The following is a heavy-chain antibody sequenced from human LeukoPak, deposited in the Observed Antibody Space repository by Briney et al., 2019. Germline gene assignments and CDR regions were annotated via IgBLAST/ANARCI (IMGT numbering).Heavy chain of an antibody. D-gene: IGHD2-2*01. CDR1: GGSVSSGGFY. J-gene: IGHJ6*02. Sequence: SETLSLTCTVSGGSVSSGGFYWSWIRQPPGKGLEWIGYIYYNGYTSYNPSLKSRLTISVDASKNQFSLELTSVTAADTAVYYCARAYCRTSSCYDASGGMDVWGQGTTVIVSS. CDR2: IYYNGYT. V-gene: IGHV4-61*08. CDR3: ARAYCRTSSCYDASGGMDV.